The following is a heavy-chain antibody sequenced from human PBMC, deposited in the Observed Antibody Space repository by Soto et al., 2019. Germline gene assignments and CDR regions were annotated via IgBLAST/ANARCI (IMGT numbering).Heavy chain of an antibody. V-gene: IGHV1-18*04. CDR1: GYDFSSYG. CDR3: VRDPQRNDY. D-gene: IGHD2-2*01. J-gene: IGHJ4*02. CDR2: ISASNGNR. Sequence: QVQLVQSGAEVKKPGASVKVSCKASGYDFSSYGISWVRQAPGQGLEWMGWISASNGNRDYAQQFQGRVTMTSDTSRTTAYMELRSLRSYDTVVYYCVRDPQRNDYWGQGTLVNVSS.